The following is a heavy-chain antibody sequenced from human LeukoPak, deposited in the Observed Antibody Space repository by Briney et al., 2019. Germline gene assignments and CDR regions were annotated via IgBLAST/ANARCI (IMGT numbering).Heavy chain of an antibody. Sequence: ASETLSLTCTVSGASISSTGSYWAWIRQPPGKGLDWIGTISYAGSTNYNPSLNTRVTISTDTSNNQFSLRLSSVTDADTAVYYCARVAAGLKYGADYWGQGTLGTVSS. CDR2: ISYAGST. D-gene: IGHD1-14*01. V-gene: IGHV4-39*07. CDR3: ARVAAGLKYGADY. J-gene: IGHJ4*02. CDR1: GASISSTGSY.